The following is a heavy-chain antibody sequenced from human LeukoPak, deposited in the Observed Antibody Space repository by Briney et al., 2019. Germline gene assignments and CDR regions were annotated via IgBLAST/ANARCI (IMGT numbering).Heavy chain of an antibody. D-gene: IGHD2-2*01. J-gene: IGHJ4*02. CDR3: ARVLVVVPAAHNYFDN. V-gene: IGHV2-70*11. Sequence: SGPTLLNPTQTLTLTCTFSGFSLSTSGMCVSWIRQPPGKAPEWLARIDWDRDEYYSTSLRTWLTISKDTSKNQVVLTMTNVDPVDTATYYCARVLVVVPAAHNYFDNWGQGILVTVSS. CDR2: IDWDRDE. CDR1: GFSLSTSGMC.